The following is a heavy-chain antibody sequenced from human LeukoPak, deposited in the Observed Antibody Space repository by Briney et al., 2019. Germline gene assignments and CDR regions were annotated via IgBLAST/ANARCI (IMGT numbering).Heavy chain of an antibody. V-gene: IGHV1-24*01. CDR2: FDPEDGET. D-gene: IGHD6-6*01. J-gene: IGHJ4*02. CDR1: GYTLTELS. CDR3: ARVLGSSSPFDY. Sequence: ASVKVSCKVSGYTLTELSMHWVRQAPGKGLEWMGGFDPEDGETIYAQKFQGRVTMTEDTSTDTAYMELSSLRSEDTAVYYCARVLGSSSPFDYWGQGTLVTVSS.